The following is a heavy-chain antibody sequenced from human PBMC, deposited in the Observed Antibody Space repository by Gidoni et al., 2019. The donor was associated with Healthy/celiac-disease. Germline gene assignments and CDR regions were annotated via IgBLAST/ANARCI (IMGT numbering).Heavy chain of an antibody. CDR2: IYYSGST. V-gene: IGHV4-39*01. J-gene: IGHJ6*02. CDR1: GGSISSSSYY. CDR3: ARRGELGSDYYGMDV. D-gene: IGHD1-26*01. Sequence: QLQLQESGPGLVKPSETLSLTCTVSGGSISSSSYYWGWIRQPPGKGLEWIGSIYYSGSTYYNPSLKSRVTISVDTSKNQFSLKLSSVTAADTAVYYCARRGELGSDYYGMDVWGQGTTVTVSS.